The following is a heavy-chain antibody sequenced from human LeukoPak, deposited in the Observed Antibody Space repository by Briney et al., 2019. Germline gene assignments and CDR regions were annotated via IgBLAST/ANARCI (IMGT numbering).Heavy chain of an antibody. CDR2: IRHDGTQ. J-gene: IGHJ4*02. V-gene: IGHV3-30*02. Sequence: GGSLRLSCAASGFSFSGYGMHWVRQAPGKGLEWVAFIRHDGTQYHTDSVKGRFIISRDNSRSTLFLQMNSLGVEDTAVYYCEKGRERDYNCLDSWGQGTLVTVSS. D-gene: IGHD5-24*01. CDR1: GFSFSGYG. CDR3: EKGRERDYNCLDS.